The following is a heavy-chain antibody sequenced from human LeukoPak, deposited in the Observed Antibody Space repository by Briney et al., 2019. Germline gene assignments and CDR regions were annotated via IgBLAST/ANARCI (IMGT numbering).Heavy chain of an antibody. V-gene: IGHV4-4*07. CDR2: TYISGST. Sequence: SETLSLTCTVSGGSLSSYYWSWIRQPAGKGLEWIGRTYISGSTNYNPSLKSRVTMSVDTSKSQFSLKLTSVTAADTAVYYCARETSTVTYRIFDYWGQGTLVTVSS. D-gene: IGHD4-17*01. J-gene: IGHJ4*02. CDR1: GGSLSSYY. CDR3: ARETSTVTYRIFDY.